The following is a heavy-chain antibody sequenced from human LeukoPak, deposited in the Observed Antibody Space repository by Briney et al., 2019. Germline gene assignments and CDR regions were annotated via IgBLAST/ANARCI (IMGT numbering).Heavy chain of an antibody. CDR3: ARGKGDLSMIVMIVTAVEFYFDS. D-gene: IGHD3-22*01. J-gene: IGHJ4*02. CDR2: INHRGAT. Sequence: SETLSLTCAVFGGSLSDHDWSWIRQPPGKGLEWIGEINHRGATNYNPSLKSRVTLSLHTSKNQVSLKLNSLTAADTAVYYCARGKGDLSMIVMIVTAVEFYFDSWGPGTLVTVSS. V-gene: IGHV4-34*01. CDR1: GGSLSDHD.